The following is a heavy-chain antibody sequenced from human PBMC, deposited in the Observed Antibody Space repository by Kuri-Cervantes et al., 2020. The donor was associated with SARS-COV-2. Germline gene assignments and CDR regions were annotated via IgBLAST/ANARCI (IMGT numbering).Heavy chain of an antibody. Sequence: ETLSLTCAASGFTFSSYGMHWVRQAPGKGLEWVSLISWDGGSTYYADSVKGRFTISRDNSKNSLYLQMNSLRAEDTALYYCAKGGERYCSSTSCPYYYYMDVWGKGTTVTVSS. CDR2: ISWDGGST. CDR3: AKGGERYCSSTSCPYYYYMDV. CDR1: GFTFSSYG. D-gene: IGHD2-2*01. J-gene: IGHJ6*03. V-gene: IGHV3-43D*03.